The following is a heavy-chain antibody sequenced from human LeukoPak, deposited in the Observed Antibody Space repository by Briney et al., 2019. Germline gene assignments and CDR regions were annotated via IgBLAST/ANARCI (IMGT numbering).Heavy chain of an antibody. CDR3: AKGSRSSGWDYFDY. D-gene: IGHD6-19*01. CDR2: IIPIFGTA. Sequence: GASVKVSCKASGGTFISYAISWVRQAPGQGLEWMGGIIPIFGTANYAQKFQGRVTITADESTSTAYMELSSLRSEDTAVYYCAKGSRSSGWDYFDYWGQGTLVTVSS. V-gene: IGHV1-69*13. CDR1: GGTFISYA. J-gene: IGHJ4*02.